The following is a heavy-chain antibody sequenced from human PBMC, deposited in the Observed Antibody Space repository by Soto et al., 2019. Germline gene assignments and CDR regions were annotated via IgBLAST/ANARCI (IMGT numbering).Heavy chain of an antibody. CDR1: GFTFSSYA. CDR3: AKDRCSGGSCYYQH. J-gene: IGHJ1*01. CDR2: ISGSGGST. Sequence: GGSLRLSCAASGFTFSSYAMSWVRQAPGKGLEWVSAISGSGGSTYYADSVKGRFTISRDNSKNTLYLQMNSLRSEDTAVYYCAKDRCSGGSCYYQHWGQGTLVTVSS. D-gene: IGHD2-15*01. V-gene: IGHV3-23*01.